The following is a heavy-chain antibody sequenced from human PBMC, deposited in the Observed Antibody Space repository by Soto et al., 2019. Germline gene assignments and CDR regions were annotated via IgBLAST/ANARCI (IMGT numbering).Heavy chain of an antibody. CDR2: IYYSGST. J-gene: IGHJ3*02. Sequence: SETLSLTCTVSGGSISSYYWSWIRQPPGKGLEWIGYIYYSGSTNYNPSLKSRVTISVDTSKNQFSLKLSSVTAADTAVYYCARLSHDYGDHAIEDAFDIWGQGTMVTVSS. CDR1: GGSISSYY. CDR3: ARLSHDYGDHAIEDAFDI. D-gene: IGHD4-17*01. V-gene: IGHV4-59*08.